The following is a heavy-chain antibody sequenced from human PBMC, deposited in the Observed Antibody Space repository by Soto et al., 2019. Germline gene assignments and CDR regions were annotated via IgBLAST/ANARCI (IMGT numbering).Heavy chain of an antibody. D-gene: IGHD2-2*01. Sequence: QVQLVQSGAEVKTPGASVKVSCKASGYTFPSYGISWVRQAPGQGLEWMGWISAYNGNTNYAQKLQGRVTMTTDTSTSTAYMELRSLRSDDTAVYYCARGGILVVPAAPNWFDPWGQGTLVTVSS. CDR1: GYTFPSYG. V-gene: IGHV1-18*01. CDR3: ARGGILVVPAAPNWFDP. CDR2: ISAYNGNT. J-gene: IGHJ5*02.